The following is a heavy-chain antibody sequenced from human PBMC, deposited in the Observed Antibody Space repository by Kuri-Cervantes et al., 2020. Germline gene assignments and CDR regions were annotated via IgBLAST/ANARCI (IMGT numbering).Heavy chain of an antibody. CDR3: AKDFATPWDPPYYYDGMDV. CDR2: ISSDGSNN. J-gene: IGHJ6*02. Sequence: GESLKISCAASGFTFSSYGMHWVRQAPGKGLEWVAAISSDGSNNYYADAVKGRFIISRDNSKNTLYLQMNSLRAEDTDVYWCAKDFATPWDPPYYYDGMDVWGQGTTVTVSS. D-gene: IGHD2-15*01. V-gene: IGHV3-30*18. CDR1: GFTFSSYG.